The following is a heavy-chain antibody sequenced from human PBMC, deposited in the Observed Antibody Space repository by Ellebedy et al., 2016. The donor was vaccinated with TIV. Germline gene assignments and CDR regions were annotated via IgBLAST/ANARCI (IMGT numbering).Heavy chain of an antibody. Sequence: SETLSLXXTVSGGSISSYYWSWIRQPPGKGLEWIGYIYYSGSTNYNPSLKSRVTISVDTSKNQFSLKLSSVTAADTAVYYCARAYSGYDLFDYWGQGTLVTVSS. CDR3: ARAYSGYDLFDY. V-gene: IGHV4-59*01. CDR1: GGSISSYY. D-gene: IGHD5-12*01. J-gene: IGHJ4*02. CDR2: IYYSGST.